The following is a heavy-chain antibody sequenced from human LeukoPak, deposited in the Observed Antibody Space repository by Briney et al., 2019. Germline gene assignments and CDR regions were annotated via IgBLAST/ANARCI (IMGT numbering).Heavy chain of an antibody. V-gene: IGHV4-39*01. CDR3: ARHPAWFDP. J-gene: IGHJ5*02. Sequence: SETLSLTCTVSGGSVSSSSSYWGWIRRPPGKGLEWIGSIYYSGSTSHNPSLKSRVTMSVDTSKNQFSLKLSSVTAADTAVYYCARHPAWFDPWGQGTLVTVSS. CDR2: IYYSGST. CDR1: GGSVSSSSSY.